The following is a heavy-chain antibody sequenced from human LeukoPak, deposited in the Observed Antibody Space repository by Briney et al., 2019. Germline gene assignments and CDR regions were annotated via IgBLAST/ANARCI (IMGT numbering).Heavy chain of an antibody. Sequence: PSETLSLTCAVYGGSFSGYYRSWIRQPPGKGLEWIGEINHSGSTNYNPSLKSRVTISVDTSKNQFSLKLSSVTAADTAVYYCARGYSSSWRTIDYWGQGTLVTVSS. CDR1: GGSFSGYY. V-gene: IGHV4-34*01. CDR3: ARGYSSSWRTIDY. CDR2: INHSGST. D-gene: IGHD6-13*01. J-gene: IGHJ4*02.